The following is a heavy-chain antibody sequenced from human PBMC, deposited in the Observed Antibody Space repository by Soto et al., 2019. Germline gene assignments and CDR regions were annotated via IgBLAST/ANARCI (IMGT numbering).Heavy chain of an antibody. V-gene: IGHV4-34*01. J-gene: IGHJ5*02. CDR2: INHSGST. D-gene: IGHD6-13*01. CDR3: ARSRYSSSWYLLWWFDP. CDR1: GGSFSGYY. Sequence: KTSETLSLTCAVYGGSFSGYYWSWIRQPPGKGLEWIGEINHSGSTNYNPSLKSRVTISVDTSKNQFSLKLSSVTAADTAVYYCARSRYSSSWYLLWWFDPWGQGTLVTVSS.